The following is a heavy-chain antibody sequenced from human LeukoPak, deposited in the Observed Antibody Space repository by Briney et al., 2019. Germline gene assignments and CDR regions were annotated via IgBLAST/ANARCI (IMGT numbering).Heavy chain of an antibody. CDR1: GDSISTSSYY. CDR3: ARDFEGGLRN. D-gene: IGHD5-12*01. Sequence: SENLSLTCSVSGDSISTSSYYWGWIRQPPGKGLEWIGSIYYSGSTYYNPSLKSRVTISVDTSKNQFSLKLSSVTAADTAVYYCARDFEGGLRNWGQGTLVTVSS. CDR2: IYYSGST. J-gene: IGHJ4*02. V-gene: IGHV4-39*07.